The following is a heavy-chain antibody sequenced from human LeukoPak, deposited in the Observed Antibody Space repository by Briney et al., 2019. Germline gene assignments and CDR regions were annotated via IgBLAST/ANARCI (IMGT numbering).Heavy chain of an antibody. Sequence: SETLSLTCTVSGGSISTSNYYWGWIRQPPGKGLGWIGNIFYSGSTYYGPSLKSRLTISLDTSRNQFSLKLNSVTAANTAVYYCAKSNRYGLIDIWGQDTMVSVSS. CDR2: IFYSGST. J-gene: IGHJ3*02. CDR1: GGSISTSNYY. D-gene: IGHD3-16*02. V-gene: IGHV4-39*07. CDR3: AKSNRYGLIDI.